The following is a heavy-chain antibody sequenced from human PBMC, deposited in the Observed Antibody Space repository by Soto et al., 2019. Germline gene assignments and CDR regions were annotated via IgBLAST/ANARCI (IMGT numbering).Heavy chain of an antibody. D-gene: IGHD1-26*01. Sequence: QVQLVESGGGVVQPGRSLRLSCAASGFTFSSYAMHWVRQAPGKGLEWVAVISYDGSNKYYADSVKGRFTISRDNSKNTLYLQMNSLRAEDTAVYYCARDGALVEWELDYWGQGTLVTVSS. CDR2: ISYDGSNK. J-gene: IGHJ4*02. CDR1: GFTFSSYA. CDR3: ARDGALVEWELDY. V-gene: IGHV3-30-3*01.